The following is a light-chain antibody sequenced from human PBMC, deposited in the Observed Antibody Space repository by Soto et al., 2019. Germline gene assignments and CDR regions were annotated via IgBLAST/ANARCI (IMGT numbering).Light chain of an antibody. CDR2: QVT. J-gene: IGLJ1*01. V-gene: IGLV2-14*01. CDR3: TSFSSSTPIYV. Sequence: QSALTQPASVSWSPGQSITISCTGTSSDVCAYNYISWYQQLPGKAPKLMIYQVTIRPSGISNRLSGSKSGNTASLTISGLQAEDEADYYCTSFSSSTPIYVFGTGTKVTVL. CDR1: SSDVCAYNY.